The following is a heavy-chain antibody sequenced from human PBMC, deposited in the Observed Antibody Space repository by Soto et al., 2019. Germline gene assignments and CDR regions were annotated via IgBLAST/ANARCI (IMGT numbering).Heavy chain of an antibody. V-gene: IGHV3-33*01. Sequence: QVQLVESGGGVVQPGRSLRLSCAASGFTFSSYGMHWVRQAPGKGLEWVAVIWYDGSNKYYADSVKGRFTISRDNSKNTLYLQMNSLRAEDTAVYYCAREADYGSGSCDFDYWGQGTLVTVSS. CDR3: AREADYGSGSCDFDY. D-gene: IGHD3-10*01. CDR1: GFTFSSYG. CDR2: IWYDGSNK. J-gene: IGHJ4*02.